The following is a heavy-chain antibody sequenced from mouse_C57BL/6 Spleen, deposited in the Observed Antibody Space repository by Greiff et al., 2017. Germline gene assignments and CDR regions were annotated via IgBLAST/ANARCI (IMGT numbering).Heavy chain of an antibody. V-gene: IGHV5-9*01. Sequence: EVKLVESGGGLVKPGGSLKLSCAASGFTFSSYTMSWVRQTPEKRLEWVATIRGCGGNTYYPDSVKGRFTISRDNAKNTLYLQMSSLRSEDTAWYYCARQYYGSRNWYFDVWGTGTTVTVSS. CDR2: IRGCGGNT. D-gene: IGHD1-1*01. J-gene: IGHJ1*03. CDR3: ARQYYGSRNWYFDV. CDR1: GFTFSSYT.